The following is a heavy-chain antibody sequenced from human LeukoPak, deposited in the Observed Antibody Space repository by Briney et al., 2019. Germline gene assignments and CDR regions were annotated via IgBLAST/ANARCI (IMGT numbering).Heavy chain of an antibody. Sequence: GGSLRLSCAASGFTFSNYAMSWVRQTPRTGLEWVSGIGDNGGSTYYADSVKGRFTISRDNSKNTLFLQMNSLRAEDTAVYYCANESYYGSGSYPDYWGQGTLVTVSS. D-gene: IGHD3-10*01. CDR3: ANESYYGSGSYPDY. J-gene: IGHJ4*02. CDR1: GFTFSNYA. CDR2: IGDNGGST. V-gene: IGHV3-23*01.